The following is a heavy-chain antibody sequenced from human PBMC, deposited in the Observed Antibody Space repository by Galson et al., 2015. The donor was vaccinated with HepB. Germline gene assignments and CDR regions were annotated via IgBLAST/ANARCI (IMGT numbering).Heavy chain of an antibody. CDR2: IKSNNDGGTI. V-gene: IGHV3-15*07. CDR1: GFTFSNAW. Sequence: SLRLSCAASGFTFSNAWMNWVRQAPGKGLEWVGRIKSNNDGGTIEYAAPLKGRMTISRDDSKNTLYLQMNSLKTEDTAVYYCATHVRVSAALDYWGQGTLVTVSS. J-gene: IGHJ4*02. D-gene: IGHD2-2*01. CDR3: ATHVRVSAALDY.